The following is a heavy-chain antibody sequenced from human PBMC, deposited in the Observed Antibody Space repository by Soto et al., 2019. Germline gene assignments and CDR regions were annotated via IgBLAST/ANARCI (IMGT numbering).Heavy chain of an antibody. CDR1: AGSISTYY. D-gene: IGHD2-15*01. CDR3: ARHMWIKDIVAYDAFDV. Sequence: SETLSLTCAVSAGSISTYYWRGSRQPPGKALEWIAYIYNSGSTNYNPSLKSRVTISLDASKNHFSLRMSSVTAADTAVYYCARHMWIKDIVAYDAFDVWDQGTMVT. CDR2: IYNSGST. J-gene: IGHJ3*01. V-gene: IGHV4-59*12.